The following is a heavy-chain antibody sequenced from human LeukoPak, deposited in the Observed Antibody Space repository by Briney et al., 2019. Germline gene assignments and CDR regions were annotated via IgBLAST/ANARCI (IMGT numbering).Heavy chain of an antibody. Sequence: GGSLRLSCAASGFTFSSYAMHWVRQAPGKGLEWVAVISYDGSNKYYADSVKGRFTISRDNSKNTLYLQMNSLRAEDTAVYYCASRRYCSGVSCYSDKNWFDPWGQGTLVTVSS. J-gene: IGHJ5*02. D-gene: IGHD2-15*01. V-gene: IGHV3-30-3*01. CDR1: GFTFSSYA. CDR2: ISYDGSNK. CDR3: ASRRYCSGVSCYSDKNWFDP.